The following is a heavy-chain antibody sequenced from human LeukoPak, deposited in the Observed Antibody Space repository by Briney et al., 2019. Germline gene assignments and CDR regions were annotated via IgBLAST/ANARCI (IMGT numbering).Heavy chain of an antibody. V-gene: IGHV1-69*05. CDR1: GGTFSSYA. D-gene: IGHD3-22*01. J-gene: IGHJ4*02. CDR3: ASSRYYDSSGYRPPPFFLG. CDR2: IIPIFGTA. Sequence: SVKVSCKASGGTFSSYAISWVRQAPGQGLEWMGGIIPIFGTANYAQKFQGRVTITTDESTSTAYMELSSLRSEDTAVYYCASSRYYDSSGYRPPPFFLGWGQGTLVTVSS.